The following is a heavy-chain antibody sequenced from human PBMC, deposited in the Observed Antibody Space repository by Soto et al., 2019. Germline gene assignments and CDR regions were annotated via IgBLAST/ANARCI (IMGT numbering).Heavy chain of an antibody. CDR1: GYTFTSYG. V-gene: IGHV1-18*01. Sequence: QVQLVQSGAEVKKPGASVKVSCKASGYTFTSYGVSWVRQAPGQGLEWMGWMSVYNGDTKYAQKLQGRVTMTTDTSTITAYMELRNLRSDDTAVYYCARDFGGYLPTPDAFDIWGQGTMVSVSS. CDR3: ARDFGGYLPTPDAFDI. J-gene: IGHJ3*02. CDR2: MSVYNGDT. D-gene: IGHD5-18*01.